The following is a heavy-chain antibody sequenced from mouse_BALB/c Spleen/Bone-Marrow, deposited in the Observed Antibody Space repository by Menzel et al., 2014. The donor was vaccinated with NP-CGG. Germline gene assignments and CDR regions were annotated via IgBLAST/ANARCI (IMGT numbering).Heavy chain of an antibody. V-gene: IGHV1-80*01. D-gene: IGHD2-1*01. CDR1: GYAISGYW. CDR2: IYPGDDDT. Sequence: VQLKQSGAELVRPGSSVKISCKASGYAISGYWMNWVKQRPGQGLEWIGQIYPGDDDTIYNGKFKGKATLTADKSSNTAYMQLSSLTSEDSAVYLCAREDYGNSWFAYWGQGTLVTVSA. CDR3: AREDYGNSWFAY. J-gene: IGHJ3*01.